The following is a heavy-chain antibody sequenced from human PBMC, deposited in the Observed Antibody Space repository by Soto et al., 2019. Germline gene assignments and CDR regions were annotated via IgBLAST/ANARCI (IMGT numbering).Heavy chain of an antibody. CDR1: GYTSTSYD. CDR2: MNPNSGNT. V-gene: IGHV1-8*01. CDR3: ARGIAAAGTVYYYMDV. D-gene: IGHD6-13*01. J-gene: IGHJ6*03. Sequence: GASVKVSCKASGYTSTSYDINWVRQATGQGLEWMGWMNPNSGNTGYAQKFQGRVTMTRNTSISTAYMELSSLRSEDTAVYYCARGIAAAGTVYYYMDVWGKGTTVTVSS.